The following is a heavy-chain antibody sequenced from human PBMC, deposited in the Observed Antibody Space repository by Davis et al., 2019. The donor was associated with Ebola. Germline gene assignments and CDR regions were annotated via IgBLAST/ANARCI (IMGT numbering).Heavy chain of an antibody. J-gene: IGHJ4*02. D-gene: IGHD2-15*01. CDR2: MNPNSDNT. V-gene: IGHV1-8*01. Sequence: AASVKVSCRASGYTFTRYDISWVRQAPGQGLEWMGWMNPNSDNTGYPQKFQGRVTMTRNTSISTAYMELSSLRSEDTAVYYCARGYGVAADWGQGTLVTVSS. CDR3: ARGYGVAAD. CDR1: GYTFTRYD.